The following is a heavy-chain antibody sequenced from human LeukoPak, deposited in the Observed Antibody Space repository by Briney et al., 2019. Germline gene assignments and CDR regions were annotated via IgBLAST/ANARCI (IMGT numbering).Heavy chain of an antibody. J-gene: IGHJ4*02. CDR1: GFAFSSYN. Sequence: GGSLRLSCAASGFAFSSYNMKWVRQAPGKGLEWVSFISTTSTYIYYADSVKGRFTVSRDNSKNLLYLQMNSLRAEDTAVYYCARDPYYGDYVVWGQGTLVTVSS. D-gene: IGHD4-17*01. V-gene: IGHV3-21*06. CDR3: ARDPYYGDYVV. CDR2: ISTTSTYI.